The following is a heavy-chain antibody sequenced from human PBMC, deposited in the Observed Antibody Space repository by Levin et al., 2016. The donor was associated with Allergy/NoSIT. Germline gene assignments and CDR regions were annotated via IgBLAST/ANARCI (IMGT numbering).Heavy chain of an antibody. D-gene: IGHD2-15*01. CDR2: IDWDDDK. Sequence: WIRQPPGKALGWLARIDWDDDKFYSTSLKTRLTISKDTSKNQVVLRMTKMGPVDTATYYCARISPYCSGGSCYRYFFDYWGQGTLVTVSS. CDR3: ARISPYCSGGSCYRYFFDY. V-gene: IGHV2-70*04. J-gene: IGHJ4*02.